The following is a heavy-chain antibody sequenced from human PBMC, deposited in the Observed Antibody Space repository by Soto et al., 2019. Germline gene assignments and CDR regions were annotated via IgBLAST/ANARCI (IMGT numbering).Heavy chain of an antibody. V-gene: IGHV4-59*01. CDR2: IYYSGST. D-gene: IGHD3-22*01. J-gene: IGHJ4*02. Sequence: PSETLSLTCTVSGSSISSYYWSWIRQPPGKGLERIGYIYYSGSTNYNPSLKRRVTISLDPSKNQFSLKLSSVTAADTAVYYCARAPTVLARGVVITPWCFDYWGQGTLVTVSS. CDR1: GSSISSYY. CDR3: ARAPTVLARGVVITPWCFDY.